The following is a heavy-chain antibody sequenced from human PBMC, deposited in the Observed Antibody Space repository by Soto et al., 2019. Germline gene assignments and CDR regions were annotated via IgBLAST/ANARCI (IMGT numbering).Heavy chain of an antibody. D-gene: IGHD6-19*01. Sequence: GGSLRLSCAASGFTFSSYSMNWVRQAPGKGLEWVSYISSSSSTIYYADSVKGRFTISRDNAKNSLYLQMNSLRDEDTAVYYCARDIEQWLDGGETNYFDYWGQGTLVTVSS. CDR2: ISSSSSTI. CDR1: GFTFSSYS. CDR3: ARDIEQWLDGGETNYFDY. J-gene: IGHJ4*02. V-gene: IGHV3-48*02.